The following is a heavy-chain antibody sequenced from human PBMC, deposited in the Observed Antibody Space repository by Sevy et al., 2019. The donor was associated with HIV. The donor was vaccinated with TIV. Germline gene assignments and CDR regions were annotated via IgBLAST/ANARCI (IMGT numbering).Heavy chain of an antibody. V-gene: IGHV3-15*01. Sequence: GGSPRLSCGASGFTVSDAWMSWVRQAPGKGLEWVGRIKSKTDGGTTDYVAPVKGRFTISRHDSKNTLYLQMNSLKTEDTAVYYCTTAPGVTIFGVVKDYWGQGTLVTVSS. D-gene: IGHD3-3*01. CDR1: GFTVSDAW. CDR3: TTAPGVTIFGVVKDY. J-gene: IGHJ4*02. CDR2: IKSKTDGGTT.